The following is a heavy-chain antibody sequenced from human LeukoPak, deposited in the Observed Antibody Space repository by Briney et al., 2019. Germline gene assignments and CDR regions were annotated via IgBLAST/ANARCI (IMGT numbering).Heavy chain of an antibody. D-gene: IGHD5-24*01. Sequence: GGSLRLSCAASGFMFSSNWMSWVRLAPGKGLEWVANIKEDGTETYYVDSVKGRFTISRDNAKNSLYLQMNSLRVEDTAVYYCAKEGRSLQTYWGQGTLVAVSS. J-gene: IGHJ4*02. CDR2: IKEDGTET. V-gene: IGHV3-7*03. CDR3: AKEGRSLQTY. CDR1: GFMFSSNW.